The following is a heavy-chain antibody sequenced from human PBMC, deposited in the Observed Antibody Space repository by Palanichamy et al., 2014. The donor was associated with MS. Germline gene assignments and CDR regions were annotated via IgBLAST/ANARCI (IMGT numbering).Heavy chain of an antibody. CDR2: IRSKTYSYAT. D-gene: IGHD2-21*01. Sequence: EVQLVESGGGLVQPGGSLQLSCAASGFTFSGSAMHWVRQASGKGLEWVGRIRSKTYSYATAYGASVKGRFTISRDDSKNTAYLQMNSLKTEDTAVYYCAGGADYYFDYWGQGTQVTVSS. V-gene: IGHV3-73*02. CDR3: AGGADYYFDY. CDR1: GFTFSGSA. J-gene: IGHJ4*02.